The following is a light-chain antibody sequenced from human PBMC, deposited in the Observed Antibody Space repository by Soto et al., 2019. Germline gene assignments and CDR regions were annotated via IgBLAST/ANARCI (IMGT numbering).Light chain of an antibody. V-gene: IGLV1-44*01. Sequence: QSVLTQPPSASGPPGQRVTISCSGSGSNIGSNTVNWYQQLPGTAPKLLIYTNDQRPSGVPDRFSGSKSGTSASLAISGLQSEDEADYHCAAWDDSLSGPVFGGGTKLTVL. CDR1: GSNIGSNT. CDR2: TND. J-gene: IGLJ3*02. CDR3: AAWDDSLSGPV.